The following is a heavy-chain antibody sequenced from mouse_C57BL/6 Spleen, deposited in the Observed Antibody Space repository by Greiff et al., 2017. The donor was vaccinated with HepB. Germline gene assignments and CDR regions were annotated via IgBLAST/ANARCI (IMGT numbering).Heavy chain of an antibody. D-gene: IGHD1-1*01. CDR1: GYTFTSYW. V-gene: IGHV1-5*01. CDR2: IYPGNSDT. J-gene: IGHJ3*01. CDR3: TRPLYYYGSSFFAY. Sequence: VQLKQSGTVLARPGASVKMSCKTSGYTFTSYWMHWVKQRPGQGLEWIGAIYPGNSDTSYNQKFKGKAKLTAVTSASTAYMELSSLTNEDSAVYYCTRPLYYYGSSFFAYWGQGTLVTVSA.